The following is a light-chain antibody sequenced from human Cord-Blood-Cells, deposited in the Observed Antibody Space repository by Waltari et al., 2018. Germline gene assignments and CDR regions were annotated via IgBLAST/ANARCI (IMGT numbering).Light chain of an antibody. Sequence: SVLTQPPSASGPPGQRGTIPCSGSSANIGSTTVNWYQQLPGTAPKLLIYSNNQRPSGVPERFSGSKSGTSASLAISGLQAEDEADYYCSAWDDSLNGYVFGTGTKVTVL. V-gene: IGLV1-44*01. CDR3: SAWDDSLNGYV. J-gene: IGLJ1*01. CDR2: SNN. CDR1: SANIGSTT.